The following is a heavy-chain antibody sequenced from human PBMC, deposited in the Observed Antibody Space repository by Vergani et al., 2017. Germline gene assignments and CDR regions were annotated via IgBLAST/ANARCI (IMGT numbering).Heavy chain of an antibody. Sequence: QIQMVQSGAEVKKPGASVKVSCKASGYTFTRTGISWVRQAPGQGLEWMAWISPDSGDTKYSQKFQGRVTLTTDILKDTAYMEMQSLTSDDSAVYYCARDQQVFQFGDLDYWGQGTLVIVSS. J-gene: IGHJ4*02. CDR1: GYTFTRTG. D-gene: IGHD6-6*01. V-gene: IGHV1-18*01. CDR2: ISPDSGDT. CDR3: ARDQQVFQFGDLDY.